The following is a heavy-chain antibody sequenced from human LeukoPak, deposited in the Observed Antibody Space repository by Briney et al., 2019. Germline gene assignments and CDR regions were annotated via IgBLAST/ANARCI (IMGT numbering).Heavy chain of an antibody. CDR1: GYTFTGYY. CDR3: AREVRSGSFWFDP. V-gene: IGHV1-2*02. J-gene: IGHJ5*02. Sequence: ASVKVSCKASGYTFTGYYMHWVRQAPGQGLEWTGWINPNSGGTNYAQKFQGRVTMTRDTSISTAYMELSRLRSDDTAVYYCAREVRSGSFWFDPWGQGTLVTVSS. D-gene: IGHD1-26*01. CDR2: INPNSGGT.